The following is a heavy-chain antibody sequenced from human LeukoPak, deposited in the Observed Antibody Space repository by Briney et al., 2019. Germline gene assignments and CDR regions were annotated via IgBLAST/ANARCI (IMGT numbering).Heavy chain of an antibody. CDR3: ARGELTGDVFDY. V-gene: IGHV4-4*07. CDR2: IYTSGST. J-gene: IGHJ4*02. Sequence: SETLSLTCTVSGGSISGYYWSWIRQPAGKGLEWIGRIYTSGSTNYNPSLKSRVTMSVDTSKNQFSLKLSSVTAADTAVYYCARGELTGDVFDYWGQGTLVTVSS. D-gene: IGHD7-27*01. CDR1: GGSISGYY.